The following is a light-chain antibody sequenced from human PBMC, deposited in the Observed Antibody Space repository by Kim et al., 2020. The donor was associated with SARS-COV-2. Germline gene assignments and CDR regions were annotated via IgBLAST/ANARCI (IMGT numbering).Light chain of an antibody. CDR1: QSISTN. CDR3: QQYNDWPWT. J-gene: IGKJ1*01. V-gene: IGKV3-15*01. CDR2: DAY. Sequence: EIVMTQSPATLSVSPGERVTLSCRASQSISTNLGWYQQKPGQAPRLLISDAYTRATGVPARFSGSGSGTEFTLTISSLQSEDFAVYCCQQYNDWPWTFGQGTKVDIK.